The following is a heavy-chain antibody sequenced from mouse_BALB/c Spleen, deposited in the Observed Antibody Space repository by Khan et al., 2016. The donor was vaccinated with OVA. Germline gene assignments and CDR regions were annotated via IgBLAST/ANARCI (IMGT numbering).Heavy chain of an antibody. CDR2: ISYSGST. CDR1: GYSITSNYA. CDR3: ARQIYYGYALDY. D-gene: IGHD1-1*01. V-gene: IGHV3-2*02. J-gene: IGHJ4*01. Sequence: EVKLEVSGPGLVKPSQSLSLTCTVTGYSITSNYAWSWIRQFPGNKLEWMGYISYSGSTNYNPSLKSRISVTRDTSENQFFLQLNSVTTEDTATYYCARQIYYGYALDYWGQGTSVTVSS.